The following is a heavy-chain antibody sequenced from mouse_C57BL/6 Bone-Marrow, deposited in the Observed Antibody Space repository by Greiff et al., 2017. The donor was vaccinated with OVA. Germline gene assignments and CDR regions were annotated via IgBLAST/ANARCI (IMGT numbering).Heavy chain of an antibody. CDR2: IHPNSGST. CDR3: ARGGNAPYAMDY. D-gene: IGHD2-1*01. J-gene: IGHJ4*01. V-gene: IGHV1-64*01. CDR1: GYTFTSYW. Sequence: QVQLQQPGAELVKPGASVKLSCKASGYTFTSYWMHWVKQRPGQGLEWIGMIHPNSGSTNYNEKFKSKATLTVDKSSSTAYMQLSSLTSGDSAVYYCARGGNAPYAMDYWGQGTSVTVSS.